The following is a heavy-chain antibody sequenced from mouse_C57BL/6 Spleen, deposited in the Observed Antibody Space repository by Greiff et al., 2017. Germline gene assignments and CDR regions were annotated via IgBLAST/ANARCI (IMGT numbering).Heavy chain of an antibody. CDR2: IYPSDSET. CDR3: ARPAAQAYYYAMDY. Sequence: QVQLQQPGAELVRPGSSVKLSCKASGYTFTSYWMDWVKQRPGQGLEWIGNIYPSDSETHYNQKFKDKATLTVDKSSSTASMQLSSLTSEDCAVYYCARPAAQAYYYAMDYWGQGTSVTVSS. V-gene: IGHV1-61*01. J-gene: IGHJ4*01. D-gene: IGHD3-2*02. CDR1: GYTFTSYW.